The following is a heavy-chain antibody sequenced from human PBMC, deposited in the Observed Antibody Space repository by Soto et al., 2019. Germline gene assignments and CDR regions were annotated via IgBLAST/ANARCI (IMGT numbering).Heavy chain of an antibody. CDR2: ISSGGGST. J-gene: IGHJ4*02. D-gene: IGHD4-17*01. CDR1: GLTFSSYA. CDR3: ASRLPLPTVTTFDY. V-gene: IGHV3-23*01. Sequence: EVRLLESGGGLVQPGGSLRLSCVASGLTFSSYAMNWVRQAPGKGLEWVSTISSGGGSTYYADSVKGRFTISRDNSKNTLYLRMNSLTAEDTAVYYCASRLPLPTVTTFDYWGQGTLVTVSS.